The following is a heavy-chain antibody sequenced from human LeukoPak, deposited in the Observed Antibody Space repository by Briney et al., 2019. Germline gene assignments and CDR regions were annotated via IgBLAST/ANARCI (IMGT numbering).Heavy chain of an antibody. CDR1: GFTFSSYS. V-gene: IGHV3-21*01. D-gene: IGHD5-18*01. Sequence: PGGSLRLSCAASGFTFSSYSMNWVRQAPGKGLEWVSSISSSSSYIYYADSVKGRFTISRDNAKNSLYLQMNSLRAEDTAVYYCARDPILGYSYGDTLFDYWGQGTLVTVSS. CDR3: ARDPILGYSYGDTLFDY. CDR2: ISSSSSYI. J-gene: IGHJ4*02.